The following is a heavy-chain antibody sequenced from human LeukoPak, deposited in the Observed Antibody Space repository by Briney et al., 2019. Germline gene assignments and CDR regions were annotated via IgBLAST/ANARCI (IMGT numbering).Heavy chain of an antibody. CDR1: GGSISSGGYY. CDR2: ISHSGSI. Sequence: SETLSLTCTVSGGSISSGGYYWSWIRQPPGKGLEWIGHISHSGSIYYSPSLRGRVTISLDRSKNQFSLKLSSVTAADTAMYYCARHCYASGSDPFCYFDYWGQGILVTVSS. CDR3: ARHCYASGSDPFCYFDY. J-gene: IGHJ4*02. D-gene: IGHD3-10*01. V-gene: IGHV4-30-2*01.